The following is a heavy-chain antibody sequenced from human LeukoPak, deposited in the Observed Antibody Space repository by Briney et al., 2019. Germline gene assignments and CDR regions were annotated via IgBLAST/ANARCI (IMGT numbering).Heavy chain of an antibody. Sequence: GGSLRLSCAASGFTFSSYVMHWVRQAPGKGLEWVAIISCDGSNEYYADSVKGRFTISRDNSKNTLYLQMNSLRAEDTAVYYCAKDFSGSYEHDAFDIWGQGTMVTVSS. CDR2: ISCDGSNE. CDR1: GFTFSSYV. D-gene: IGHD1-26*01. J-gene: IGHJ3*02. V-gene: IGHV3-30*04. CDR3: AKDFSGSYEHDAFDI.